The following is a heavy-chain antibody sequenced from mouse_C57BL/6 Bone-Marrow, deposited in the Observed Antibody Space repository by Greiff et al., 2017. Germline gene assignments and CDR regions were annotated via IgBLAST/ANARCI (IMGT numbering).Heavy chain of an antibody. Sequence: EVKLMESGGGLVQPGGSLKLSCAASGFTFSSYTISWVRQTPEKRLEWVAYISNGGGTTYYPDTVKGRFTISRDNAKHTLYLQLSSLNSEDTAMYYCAIRATTETHWYFDVWGAGTTVTVSS. D-gene: IGHD2-13*01. V-gene: IGHV5-12-2*01. CDR2: ISNGGGTT. J-gene: IGHJ1*01. CDR1: GFTFSSYT. CDR3: AIRATTETHWYFDV.